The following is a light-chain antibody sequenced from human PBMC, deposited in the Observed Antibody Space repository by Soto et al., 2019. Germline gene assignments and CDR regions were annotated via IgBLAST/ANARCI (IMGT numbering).Light chain of an antibody. V-gene: IGKV3-15*01. CDR3: QQFNNWPLYT. CDR2: SAS. Sequence: EIVMTQSPATLSVSPGERASLSCRASQSVSSNLAWYQQKPGQAPRLLMFSASTSATGIPARFSGSGSGTDFTLTISILQSEDFAVYYCQQFNNWPLYTFGQGTKLEIK. CDR1: QSVSSN. J-gene: IGKJ2*01.